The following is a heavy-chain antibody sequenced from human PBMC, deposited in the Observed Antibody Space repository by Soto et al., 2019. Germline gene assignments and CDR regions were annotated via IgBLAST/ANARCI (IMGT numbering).Heavy chain of an antibody. D-gene: IGHD7-27*01. Sequence: QVHLEQRGAGLLKPSETLSLTFTVSGWSFTGHFWSWVRQPPGKGLECIGEVSHSGNTKYYPSLRSRVTLSVDSSKNQISLALTSVTAADTAVYYCARAKFESTGWHQFDIWGQGTLVTVSS. V-gene: IGHV4-34*02. J-gene: IGHJ4*02. CDR2: VSHSGNT. CDR1: GWSFTGHF. CDR3: ARAKFESTGWHQFDI.